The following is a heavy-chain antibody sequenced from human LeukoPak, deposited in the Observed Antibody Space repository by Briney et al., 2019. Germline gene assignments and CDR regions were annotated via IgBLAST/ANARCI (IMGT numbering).Heavy chain of an antibody. CDR2: IYPGDSNT. Sequence: GESLKISCKGSGYSFTSYWIGWVRQMPGKGLEWMGIIYPGDSNTKHSPSLQGQFTISADKSISTAYLQWSSLEASDTAMYYCARQGYSTRGDAFDLWGQGTMVTVSS. J-gene: IGHJ3*01. D-gene: IGHD6-13*01. CDR1: GYSFTSYW. CDR3: ARQGYSTRGDAFDL. V-gene: IGHV5-51*01.